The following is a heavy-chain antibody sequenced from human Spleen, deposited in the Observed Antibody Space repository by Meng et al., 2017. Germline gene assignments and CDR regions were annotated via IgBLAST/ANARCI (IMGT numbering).Heavy chain of an antibody. CDR2: INHSGGT. V-gene: IGHV4-34*01. J-gene: IGHJ4*02. CDR1: GGSFSDYY. CDR3: ARGPTTMAHDFDY. Sequence: VRIRQGGAGLLKPSDALSLTCVASGGSFSDYYWSWIRQPPGKGLEWIGEINHSGGTNYNPSLESRGTISVDTSQNNLSLKLSSVTAADSAVYYCARGPTTMAHDFDYWGQGTLVTVSS. D-gene: IGHD4-11*01.